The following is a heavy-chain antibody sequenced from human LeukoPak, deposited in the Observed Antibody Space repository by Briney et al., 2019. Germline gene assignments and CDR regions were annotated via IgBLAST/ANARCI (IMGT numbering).Heavy chain of an antibody. Sequence: ASVKVSCKASGYTFTSYYMHWVRQAPGQGLEWMGTINPSGGSTSYAQKFQGRVTMTRDTSTSTVYMELHSLRSEDTAVYYCARSRNYYRVYFDNWGQGTLVPVSS. CDR3: ARSRNYYRVYFDN. D-gene: IGHD3-10*01. CDR2: INPSGGST. J-gene: IGHJ4*02. CDR1: GYTFTSYY. V-gene: IGHV1-46*01.